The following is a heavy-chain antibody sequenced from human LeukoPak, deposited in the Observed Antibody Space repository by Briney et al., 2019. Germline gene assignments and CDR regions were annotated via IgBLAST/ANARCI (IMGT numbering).Heavy chain of an antibody. D-gene: IGHD2-2*01. Sequence: PGGSLRLSCAASGFTFSSYSMNWVRQAPGKGLEWVSSISSSSSYIYYADSVKGRFTISRDNAKNSLYLQMNSLRAEDTAVYYCARARGGYCSSTSCYLPPHLDYWGQGTLVTVSS. V-gene: IGHV3-21*04. CDR2: ISSSSSYI. J-gene: IGHJ4*02. CDR3: ARARGGYCSSTSCYLPPHLDY. CDR1: GFTFSSYS.